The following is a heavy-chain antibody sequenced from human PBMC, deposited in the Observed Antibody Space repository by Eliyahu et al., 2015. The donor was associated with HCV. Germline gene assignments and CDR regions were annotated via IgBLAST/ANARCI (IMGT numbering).Heavy chain of an antibody. Sequence: EVQLVESGGDLVQPGGSLRLSCAASGFIFSSYWMHWVRQAPGKGLVWVSRINSDGSDISYADSVKGRFTISRDNAKNLVFLQMDGVRAEDTAVYYCVESGSYYWSAFDFWGQGTMVTV. J-gene: IGHJ3*01. CDR3: VESGSYYWSAFDF. D-gene: IGHD1-26*01. CDR1: GFIFSSYW. CDR2: INSDGSDI. V-gene: IGHV3-74*01.